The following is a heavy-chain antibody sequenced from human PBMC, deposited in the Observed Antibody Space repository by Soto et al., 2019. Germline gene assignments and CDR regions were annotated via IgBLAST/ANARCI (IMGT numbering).Heavy chain of an antibody. CDR2: MNPNSGNT. D-gene: IGHD3-16*01. Sequence: ASVKVSCKASGYTFNNYDIHWVRQAPGHGLEWMGWMNPNSGNTGYAQNFRGRVTMTQNTAIGTAYMELSSLRSDDTATYYCTRAYGAETFYFWGQGSRVPVSA. CDR3: TRAYGAETFYF. J-gene: IGHJ4*02. V-gene: IGHV1-8*02. CDR1: GYTFNNYD.